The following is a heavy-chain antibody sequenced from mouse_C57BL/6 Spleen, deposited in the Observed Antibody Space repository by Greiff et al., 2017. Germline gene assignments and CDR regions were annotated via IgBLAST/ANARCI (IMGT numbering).Heavy chain of an antibody. D-gene: IGHD1-1*01. Sequence: VQLKESGPELVKPGASVKISCKASGYSFTGYYMNWVKQSPEKSLEWIGEINPSTGGTTYNQKFKAKATLTVDKSSSTAYMQLKSLTSEDSAVYYCARDYYGSSPPYFEGWGTGATVTVSS. J-gene: IGHJ1*03. V-gene: IGHV1-42*01. CDR3: ARDYYGSSPPYFEG. CDR2: INPSTGGT. CDR1: GYSFTGYY.